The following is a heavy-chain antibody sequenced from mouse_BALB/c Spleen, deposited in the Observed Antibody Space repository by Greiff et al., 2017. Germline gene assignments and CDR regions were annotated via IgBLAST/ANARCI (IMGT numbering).Heavy chain of an antibody. J-gene: IGHJ4*01. Sequence: EVQLVESGGGLVQPGGSRKLSCAASGFTFSSFGMHWVRQAPEKGLEWVAYISSGSSTIYYADTVKGRFTISRDNPKNTLYLQMSSLKSEDTAMYYCARHGVSYDGYYDYWGQGTSVTVSS. V-gene: IGHV5-17*02. D-gene: IGHD2-3*01. CDR1: GFTFSSFG. CDR2: ISSGSSTI. CDR3: ARHGVSYDGYYDY.